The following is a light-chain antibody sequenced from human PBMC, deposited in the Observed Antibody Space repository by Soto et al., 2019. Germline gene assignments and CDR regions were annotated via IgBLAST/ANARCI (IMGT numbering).Light chain of an antibody. CDR1: SSNIGGNS. J-gene: IGLJ1*01. V-gene: IGLV1-51*01. CDR3: GSWDSSLSAYV. CDR2: DNN. Sequence: QSVLTQPPSVSAAPGQKVTISCSGSSSNIGGNSVSWYQQLPGTAPKLLIYDNNKRPSGIPDRFSGSKSGTSATLGITGFQTGDEAEYYCGSWDSSLSAYVFGTGTKDTVL.